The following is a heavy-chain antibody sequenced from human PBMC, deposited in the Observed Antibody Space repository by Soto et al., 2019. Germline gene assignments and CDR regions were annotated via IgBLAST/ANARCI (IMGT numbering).Heavy chain of an antibody. CDR1: CGSISRYY. V-gene: IGHV4-59*01. J-gene: IGHJ6*01. CDR2: IYYSGST. D-gene: IGHD3-9*01. Sequence: SETLSLTCTVSCGSISRYYWRCIRQPPGKGLEWIVYIYYSGSTNYNPSLKSRVTISLDTSKNQFSLKLSSVTAADTAVCYCARDIYGILTGHCYGMAFSAQRTTVTVSS. CDR3: ARDIYGILTGHCYGMAF.